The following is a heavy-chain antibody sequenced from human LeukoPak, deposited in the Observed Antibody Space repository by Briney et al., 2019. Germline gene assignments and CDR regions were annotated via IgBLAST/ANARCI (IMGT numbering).Heavy chain of an antibody. D-gene: IGHD3-10*01. V-gene: IGHV4-39*07. CDR3: ARGRDYYGSGSYYNDFDY. J-gene: IGHJ4*02. CDR1: GGSISSSNFY. CDR2: IYYSGST. Sequence: PETLSLTCTVSGGSISSSNFYWGWIRQPPGKGLEWIGSIYYSGSTYYNPSLKSRVTISVDTSKNQFSLKLSSVTAADTAVYYCARGRDYYGSGSYYNDFDYWGQGTLVTVSS.